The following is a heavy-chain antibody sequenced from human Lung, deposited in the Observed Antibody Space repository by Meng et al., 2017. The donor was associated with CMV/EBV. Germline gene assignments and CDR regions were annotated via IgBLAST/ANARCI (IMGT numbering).Heavy chain of an antibody. Sequence: SGPXLVXPTQTLTLTCTFSGFSLSTSGVGVGWIRQPPGKALEWLALIYWNDDKRYSPSLKSRLTITKDTSKNQVVLTMTNMDPVDTATYYCAHTLGGFTIFGVVISDDDWXHRTLVTVSS. CDR1: GFSLSTSGVG. V-gene: IGHV2-5*01. D-gene: IGHD3-3*01. J-gene: IGHJ4*01. CDR2: IYWNDDK. CDR3: AHTLGGFTIFGVVISDDD.